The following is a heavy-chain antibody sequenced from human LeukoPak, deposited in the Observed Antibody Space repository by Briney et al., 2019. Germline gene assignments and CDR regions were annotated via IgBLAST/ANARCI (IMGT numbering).Heavy chain of an antibody. V-gene: IGHV3-33*01. CDR2: IWYDGSNK. D-gene: IGHD3-10*01. CDR1: GFTFSSYG. Sequence: PGRSLRLSCAASGFTFSSYGMHWVRQAPGKGLEWVAVIWYDGSNKYYADSVKGRFTISRDNSKNTLYLQMNSLRAEDTAVYYCARDTYYGSGSYCQGYWGQGTLVTVSS. J-gene: IGHJ4*02. CDR3: ARDTYYGSGSYCQGY.